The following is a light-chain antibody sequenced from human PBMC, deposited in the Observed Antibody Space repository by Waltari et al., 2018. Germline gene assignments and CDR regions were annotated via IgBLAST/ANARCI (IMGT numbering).Light chain of an antibody. CDR1: QNIRGAY. J-gene: IGKJ1*01. CDR2: DSF. Sequence: CRASQNIRGAYLAWYRQRPGQAPRLLIYDSFIRATGIPDRFSGSGSGADFTLTISSLAPEDSAVYFCHQYDTSPQTFGQGTKVSIK. CDR3: HQYDTSPQT. V-gene: IGKV3-20*01.